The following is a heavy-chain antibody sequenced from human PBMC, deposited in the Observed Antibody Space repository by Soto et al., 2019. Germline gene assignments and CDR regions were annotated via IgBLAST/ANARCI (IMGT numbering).Heavy chain of an antibody. J-gene: IGHJ4*02. D-gene: IGHD5-12*01. CDR2: INHRGST. Sequence: NPSETLSLTCAVYGGSFSGYYWSWFRQPPGKGLAWIGEINHRGSTKYNPSLKSRVTISVDTSKNQFSLKLSSVNAADTAVYYCARATDVVAGGYWGQGSLVTVSS. CDR3: ARATDVVAGGY. V-gene: IGHV4-34*01. CDR1: GGSFSGYY.